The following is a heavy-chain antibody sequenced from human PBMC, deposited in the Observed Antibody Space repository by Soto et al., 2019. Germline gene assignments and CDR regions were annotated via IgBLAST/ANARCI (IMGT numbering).Heavy chain of an antibody. CDR2: ISAYNGNT. CDR1: GYTFTSYG. J-gene: IGHJ5*02. Sequence: ASVKVSCKASGYTFTSYGISWVRQATGQGLEWMGWISAYNGNTNYAQKLQGRVTMTTDTSTSTAYMELRSLRSDDTAVYYCASVIAVAGSWFDPWGQGTLVTVSS. CDR3: ASVIAVAGSWFDP. V-gene: IGHV1-18*01. D-gene: IGHD6-19*01.